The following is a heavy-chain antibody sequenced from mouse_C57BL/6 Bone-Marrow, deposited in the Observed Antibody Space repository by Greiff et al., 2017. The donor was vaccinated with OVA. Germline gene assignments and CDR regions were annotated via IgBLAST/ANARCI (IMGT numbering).Heavy chain of an antibody. CDR2: IYPGDGDT. V-gene: IGHV1-82*01. CDR1: GYAFSSSW. J-gene: IGHJ2*01. CDR3: AREATITTEVATDY. D-gene: IGHD1-1*01. Sequence: QVQLQQSGPELVKPGASVKISCKASGYAFSSSWMNWVKQRPGKGLEWIGRIYPGDGDTNYNGKFKGKATLTADKSSSTAYMQHSSLTSEDSAVYFCAREATITTEVATDYWGQGTTLTVSS.